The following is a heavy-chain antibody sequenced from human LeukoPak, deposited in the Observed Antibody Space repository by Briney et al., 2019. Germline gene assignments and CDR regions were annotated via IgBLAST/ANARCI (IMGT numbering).Heavy chain of an antibody. J-gene: IGHJ3*02. CDR2: IYYSGST. CDR1: GGSISRSSYY. CDR3: AKCRRMVDAFDI. D-gene: IGHD3-10*01. Sequence: PSETLSLTCTVSGGSISRSSYYWGCIRQPPGKGLEWIGNIYYSGSTYYNPSLKSRVTISVDTSKNQFSLKLSSVTAADTAVYYCAKCRRMVDAFDIWGQGTMVTVSS. V-gene: IGHV4-39*07.